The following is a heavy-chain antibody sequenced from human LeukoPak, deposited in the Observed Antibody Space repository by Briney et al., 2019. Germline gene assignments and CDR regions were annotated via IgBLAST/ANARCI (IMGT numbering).Heavy chain of an antibody. D-gene: IGHD5-18*01. J-gene: IGHJ4*02. CDR2: ISTYTGNT. Sequence: GASVKISCKASGYSFTNYGISWVRQAPGQGLEWMGWISTYTGNTNYAQNLQGRVTLTRDTSTNTAYMELRSLRSDDTALYYCARERPPGVTGDFDFWGQGTLVTVSS. CDR1: GYSFTNYG. CDR3: ARERPPGVTGDFDF. V-gene: IGHV1-18*01.